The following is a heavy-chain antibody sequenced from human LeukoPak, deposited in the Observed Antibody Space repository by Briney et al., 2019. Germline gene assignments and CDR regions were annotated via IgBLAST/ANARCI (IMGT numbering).Heavy chain of an antibody. D-gene: IGHD2-15*01. CDR1: GFTFSSYG. J-gene: IGHJ4*02. CDR2: IWYGGSKK. Sequence: GGSLRLSCAASGFTFSSYGMHWVREAPGKGLEWVAVIWYGGSKKYYADSVKGRFTISRDDSKNTLYLQMNSLRAEDTAVYYCAREDIVVVLNWGQGTLVTVSS. V-gene: IGHV3-33*08. CDR3: AREDIVVVLN.